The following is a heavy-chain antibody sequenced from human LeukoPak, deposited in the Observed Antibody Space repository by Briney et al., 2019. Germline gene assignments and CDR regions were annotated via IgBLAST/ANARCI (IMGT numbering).Heavy chain of an antibody. CDR1: GFTLSSYW. J-gene: IGHJ4*02. Sequence: PGGSLRLSCAASGFTLSSYWMHWVCQTPGKGLLWVSRIDTDVSYTNYADSVKGRFTISRDNAKNTLYLQMNSLRPEDTAVCYCARGLLGVDYWGQGTLVTVSS. V-gene: IGHV3-74*01. D-gene: IGHD2-8*02. CDR2: IDTDVSYT. CDR3: ARGLLGVDY.